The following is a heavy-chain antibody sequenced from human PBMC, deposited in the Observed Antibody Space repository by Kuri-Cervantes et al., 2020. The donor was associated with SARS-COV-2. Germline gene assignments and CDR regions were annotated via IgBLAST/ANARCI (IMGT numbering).Heavy chain of an antibody. CDR2: IYTSGST. V-gene: IGHV4-61*02. CDR3: ARDPSMARWWYFDL. J-gene: IGHJ2*01. Sequence: SCTVSGGSISSGSYYWSWIRQPAGKGLEWIGRIYTSGSTNYNPSLKSRVTISVDTSKNQFSLKLSSVTAAGTAVYYCARDPSMARWWYFDLWGRGTLVTVSS. CDR1: GGSISSGSYY. D-gene: IGHD2/OR15-2a*01.